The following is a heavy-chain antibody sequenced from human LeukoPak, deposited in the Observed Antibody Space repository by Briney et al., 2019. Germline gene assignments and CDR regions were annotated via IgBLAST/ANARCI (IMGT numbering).Heavy chain of an antibody. Sequence: GSLRLSCAASGFTFSSYWMTWVRQAPVKGLEWVANIKQDGSEKYYVDSVKGRFTISRDNAKNSLYLQMNSLRAEDTALYYCAKSDSAFDIWGQGTMVTVSS. CDR2: IKQDGSEK. V-gene: IGHV3-7*03. CDR1: GFTFSSYW. D-gene: IGHD3-3*01. J-gene: IGHJ3*02. CDR3: AKSDSAFDI.